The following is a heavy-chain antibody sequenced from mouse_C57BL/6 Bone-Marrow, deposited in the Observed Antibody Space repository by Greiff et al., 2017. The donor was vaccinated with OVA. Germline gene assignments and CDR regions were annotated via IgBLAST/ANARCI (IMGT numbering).Heavy chain of an antibody. CDR3: ARPSSYYGSSYYAMDY. D-gene: IGHD1-1*01. Sequence: EVQLQESGPGLAKPSQTLSLTCSVTGYSITSDYWNWIRKFPGNKLEYMGYISYSGSTYYNPSLKSRISITRDTSKNQYYLQLNSVTTEDTATYYCARPSSYYGSSYYAMDYWGQGTSVTVSS. CDR2: ISYSGST. V-gene: IGHV3-8*01. CDR1: GYSITSDY. J-gene: IGHJ4*01.